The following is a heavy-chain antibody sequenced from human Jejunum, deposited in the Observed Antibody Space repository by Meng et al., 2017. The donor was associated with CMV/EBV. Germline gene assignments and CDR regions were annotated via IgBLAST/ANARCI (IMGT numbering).Heavy chain of an antibody. CDR3: ARDRFFGDDGSGAYFHDY. D-gene: IGHD3-10*01. J-gene: IGHJ4*02. CDR2: ISSSGSPV. V-gene: IGHV3-48*03. Sequence: FKSSDMLWVRQAPGKGLEWVSSISSSGSPVQYADSVKGRFIVSRDNAKNSLYLQMSSLRAEDTAVYYCARDRFFGDDGSGAYFHDYWGQGTLVTVSS. CDR1: FKSSD.